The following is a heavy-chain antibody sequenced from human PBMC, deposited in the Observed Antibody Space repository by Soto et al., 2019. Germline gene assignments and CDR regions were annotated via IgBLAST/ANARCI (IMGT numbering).Heavy chain of an antibody. D-gene: IGHD1-26*01. Sequence: GGPLRLSCAASGVHCNNAWINWVRQVPGKGLEWVGRVKSKADGGSGDYAAPVKGRFVVSRDDSKDIVYLQMNSLKIEDTGVYYCTTDSRTTLPEIRFDYWGHGTQVTGSS. CDR3: TTDSRTTLPEIRFDY. CDR1: GVHCNNAW. J-gene: IGHJ4*01. CDR2: VKSKADGGSG. V-gene: IGHV3-15*07.